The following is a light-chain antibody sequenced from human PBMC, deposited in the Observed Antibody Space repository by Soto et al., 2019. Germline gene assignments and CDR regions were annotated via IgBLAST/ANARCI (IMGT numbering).Light chain of an antibody. CDR2: EVS. CDR3: SSYTSSSTLVV. CDR1: SSDVGGYNY. J-gene: IGLJ2*01. V-gene: IGLV2-14*01. Sequence: QSALTQPASVSGSPGQSITISCTGTSSDVGGYNYVSWYQQHPGKAPKLMIYEVSYRPSGVSNRFSGSKSGNTASLTISGLQTEDAADYYCSSYTSSSTLVVFGGGTKLTVL.